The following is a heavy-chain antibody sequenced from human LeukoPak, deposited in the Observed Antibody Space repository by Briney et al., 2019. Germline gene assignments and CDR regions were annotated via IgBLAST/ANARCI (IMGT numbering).Heavy chain of an antibody. Sequence: ASVKVSCKASGYTFTSNYIHWVRQAPGQGLEWMGMIYPRDGSTSYAQKFQDRVTVTRDTSTSTVHMELSGLRSEDTAVYYCARDQEGFDYWGQGALVTVSS. J-gene: IGHJ4*02. CDR3: ARDQEGFDY. CDR2: IYPRDGST. CDR1: GYTFTSNY. V-gene: IGHV1-46*01.